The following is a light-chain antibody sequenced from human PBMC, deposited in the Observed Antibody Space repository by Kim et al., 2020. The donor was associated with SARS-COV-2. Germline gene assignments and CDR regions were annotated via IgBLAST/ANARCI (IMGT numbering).Light chain of an antibody. CDR3: QAWVSSTWV. V-gene: IGLV3-1*01. Sequence: VAPGQKASITGPDQNLGDTSVCWYQQKPGPSPVLVISQDTKRPSGIPERFSGSNSGNTATLTISGTQAMDEADYYCQAWVSSTWVFGGGTQLTVL. CDR1: NLGDTS. J-gene: IGLJ3*02. CDR2: QDT.